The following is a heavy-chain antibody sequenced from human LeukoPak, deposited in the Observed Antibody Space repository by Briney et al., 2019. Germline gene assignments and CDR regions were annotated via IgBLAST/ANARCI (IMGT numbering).Heavy chain of an antibody. Sequence: GGSLRLSCAASGFTFDDYGMSWVRQAPGKGLEWVSGINWNGGSTGYADSVKGRFTISRDNAKNSLYLQMNSLRAEDTALYYCARSSYYYDSSGFAMDVWGKGTTVTVSS. V-gene: IGHV3-20*04. CDR3: ARSSYYYDSSGFAMDV. CDR2: INWNGGST. D-gene: IGHD3-22*01. CDR1: GFTFDDYG. J-gene: IGHJ6*03.